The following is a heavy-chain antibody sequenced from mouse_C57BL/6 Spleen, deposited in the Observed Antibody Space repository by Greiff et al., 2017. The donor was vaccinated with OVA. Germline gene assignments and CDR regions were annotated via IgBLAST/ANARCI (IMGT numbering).Heavy chain of an antibody. J-gene: IGHJ4*01. CDR1: GFSLTSYG. D-gene: IGHD1-1*01. CDR2: IWRGGST. CDR3: AKKEEGGSEAMDY. V-gene: IGHV2-5*01. Sequence: QVQLKQSGPGLVQPSQSLSITCTVSGFSLTSYGVHWVRQSPGKGLEWLGVIWRGGSTDYNAAFMSRLSITKDNSKSQVFFKMNSLQADDTAIYYGAKKEEGGSEAMDYWGQGTSVTVSS.